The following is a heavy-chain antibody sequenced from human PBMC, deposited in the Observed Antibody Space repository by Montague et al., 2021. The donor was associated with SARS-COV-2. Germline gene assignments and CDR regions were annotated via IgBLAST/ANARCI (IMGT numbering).Heavy chain of an antibody. J-gene: IGHJ4*02. CDR3: ARAVIYGGYAFAYFDF. CDR1: GGSISSDSYY. D-gene: IGHD5-12*01. V-gene: IGHV4-61*02. CDR2: VYTTGST. Sequence: TLSLTCTVSGGSISSDSYYWSWIRQPAGKGLEWIGRVYTTGSTNYNPCLKSRVTISGDTSRNQFSLRLTSVTAADTAMYYCARAVIYGGYAFAYFDFWGQGVLVTVSS.